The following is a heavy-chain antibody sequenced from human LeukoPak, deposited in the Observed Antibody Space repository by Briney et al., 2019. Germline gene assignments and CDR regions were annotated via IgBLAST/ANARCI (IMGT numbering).Heavy chain of an antibody. V-gene: IGHV3-21*01. J-gene: IGHJ4*02. CDR3: VRDSKGYSYGYGGDY. CDR1: GLTVSSYS. D-gene: IGHD5-18*01. Sequence: GGSLRLSCAASGLTVSSYSMNWVRQAPGKGLEWVSSISSSSSYIYYADSVKGRFTISRDNAKNSLYLQMNSLRAEDTAVYYCVRDSKGYSYGYGGDYWGQGTLVTVSS. CDR2: ISSSSSYI.